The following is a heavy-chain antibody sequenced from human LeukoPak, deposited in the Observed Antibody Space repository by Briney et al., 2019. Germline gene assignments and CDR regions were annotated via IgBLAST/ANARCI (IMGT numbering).Heavy chain of an antibody. CDR2: INPNSGGA. Sequence: ASVKVSCKASGYTFTGHYMHWVRQAPGQGLEWMGWINPNSGGANYAQKFQGRVTMTRDTSISTAYMELSRLRSDDTAVYYCARGTRDSPWYFDLWGRGTLVTVSS. V-gene: IGHV1-2*02. J-gene: IGHJ2*01. CDR3: ARGTRDSPWYFDL. D-gene: IGHD2-21*02. CDR1: GYTFTGHY.